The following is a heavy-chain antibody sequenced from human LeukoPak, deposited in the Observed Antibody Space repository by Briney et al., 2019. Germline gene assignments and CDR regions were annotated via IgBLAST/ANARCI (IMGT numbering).Heavy chain of an antibody. V-gene: IGHV3-21*01. CDR2: ISSSGSYI. J-gene: IGHJ4*02. CDR1: GFTVSSNY. CDR3: ARDGAVLRYFDWLPPVGNFDY. Sequence: GGSLRLSCAASGFTVSSNYMSWVRRAPGKGLEWVSSISSSGSYIYYADSLKGRFTISRDNAKNSLYLQMNSLRAEDTAVYYCARDGAVLRYFDWLPPVGNFDYWGQGTLVTVSS. D-gene: IGHD3-9*01.